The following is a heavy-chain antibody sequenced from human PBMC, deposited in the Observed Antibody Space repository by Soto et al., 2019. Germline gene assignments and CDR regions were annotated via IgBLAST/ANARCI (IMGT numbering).Heavy chain of an antibody. CDR3: ARDVTTVTTSSDWGPDY. Sequence: ASVKVSCKASGYTFTSYGISWVRQAPGQGLEWMGWISAYNGNTNYAQKLQGRVTMTTDTSTSTAYMELRSLRSDDTAVYYCARDVTTVTTSSDWGPDYWGQGTLVTVSS. J-gene: IGHJ4*02. CDR2: ISAYNGNT. V-gene: IGHV1-18*01. CDR1: GYTFTSYG. D-gene: IGHD4-17*01.